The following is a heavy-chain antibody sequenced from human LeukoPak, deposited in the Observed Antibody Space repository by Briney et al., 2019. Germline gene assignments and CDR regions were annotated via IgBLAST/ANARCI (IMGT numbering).Heavy chain of an antibody. J-gene: IGHJ6*03. D-gene: IGHD4-17*01. Sequence: GGSLRLSCVASGFTFNTHGMHWVRQALGKGPEWVAVISSDESNRYYVAAVKGRFTISRDNSKDTLYLQMNSLRAEDTAMYYCAKAAVPRYYFYYMDVWGKGTTVTVSS. CDR3: AKAAVPRYYFYYMDV. V-gene: IGHV3-30*18. CDR2: ISSDESNR. CDR1: GFTFNTHG.